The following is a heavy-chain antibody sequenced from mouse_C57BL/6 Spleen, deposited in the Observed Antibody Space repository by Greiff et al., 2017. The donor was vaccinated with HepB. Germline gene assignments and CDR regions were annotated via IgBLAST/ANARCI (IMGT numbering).Heavy chain of an antibody. CDR3: TGGAWYFDV. V-gene: IGHV6-6*01. Sequence: EVQLVESGGGLVQPGGSMKLSCAASGFTFSDAWMDWVRQSPEKGLERVAEIRNKANNHATYYAESVKGRFTISRDDSKSSVYLQMNSLRAEDTGIYYCTGGAWYFDVWGTGTTVTVSS. CDR2: IRNKANNHAT. J-gene: IGHJ1*03. CDR1: GFTFSDAW.